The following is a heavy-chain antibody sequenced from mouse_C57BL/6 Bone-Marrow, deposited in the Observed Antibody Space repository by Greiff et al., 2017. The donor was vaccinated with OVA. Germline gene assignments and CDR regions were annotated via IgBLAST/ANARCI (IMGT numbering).Heavy chain of an antibody. V-gene: IGHV1-81*01. CDR3: ARPPLYYDYPMDY. J-gene: IGHJ4*01. D-gene: IGHD2-4*01. Sequence: QVQLQQSGSELARPGASVKLSCKASGYTFTSYGISWVKQRTGQGLEWIGEIYPRSGNTYYNEKFKGKATLTADKSSSTAYMELRSLTSEDSAVYFCARPPLYYDYPMDYWGQGTSVTVSS. CDR2: IYPRSGNT. CDR1: GYTFTSYG.